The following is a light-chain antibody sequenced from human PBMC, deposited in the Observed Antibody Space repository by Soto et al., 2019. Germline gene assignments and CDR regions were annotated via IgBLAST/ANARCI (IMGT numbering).Light chain of an antibody. J-gene: IGKJ3*01. CDR1: QSVSNSF. V-gene: IGKV3-20*01. Sequence: EIVWTQFPGTLSLSPGERVTLSCRASQSVSNSFLAWYQQKPGQAPRLLIYNAASRAGGIPDRFRGSGSGTDFTLTISILEPEDFAVYYCQQYGSSPFTFGPGTKVEIK. CDR2: NAA. CDR3: QQYGSSPFT.